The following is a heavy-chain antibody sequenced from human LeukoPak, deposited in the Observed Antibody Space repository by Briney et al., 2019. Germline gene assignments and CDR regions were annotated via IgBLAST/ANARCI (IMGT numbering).Heavy chain of an antibody. Sequence: GGSLRLSCAASGFTFSSYAMSWVRQAPGRGLEWVSAISGSGGSTYYADSVKGRFTISRDNSKNTLYLQMNSLRAEDTAVYYCAKVVPVVDYDSRGYLHFDYWGQGTLVTVSS. CDR2: ISGSGGST. V-gene: IGHV3-23*01. CDR1: GFTFSSYA. CDR3: AKVVPVVDYDSRGYLHFDY. J-gene: IGHJ4*02. D-gene: IGHD3-22*01.